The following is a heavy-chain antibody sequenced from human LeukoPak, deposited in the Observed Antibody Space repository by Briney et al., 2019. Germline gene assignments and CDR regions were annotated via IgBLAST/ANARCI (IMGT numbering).Heavy chain of an antibody. CDR3: AKDLREPTKYYFDY. V-gene: IGHV3-30*02. J-gene: IGHJ4*02. CDR1: GFTFSSYG. CDR2: IRYDGSNK. Sequence: GGSLRLSCAASGFTFSSYGMHWVRQAPGKGLEWVAFIRYDGSNKYYADSVKGRFTISRDSSKNTLYLQMNSLRAEDTAVYYCAKDLREPTKYYFDYWGQGTLVTVSS. D-gene: IGHD1-26*01.